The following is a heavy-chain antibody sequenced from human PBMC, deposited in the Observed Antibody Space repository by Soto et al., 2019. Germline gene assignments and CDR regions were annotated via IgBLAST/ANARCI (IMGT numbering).Heavy chain of an antibody. D-gene: IGHD3-10*01. Sequence: QVQLVQSGAEVKKPGASVKVSCKASGYTFTDYYMHWVRQAPGQGLEWMGWLNCNSGGTSYAQTFQGYVTMTRDTSITTAYMELNRLKSDDTAVYYCARVHRRDHHYVMDVWGQGTTVIVSS. V-gene: IGHV1-2*04. CDR3: ARVHRRDHHYVMDV. J-gene: IGHJ6*02. CDR1: GYTFTDYY. CDR2: LNCNSGGT.